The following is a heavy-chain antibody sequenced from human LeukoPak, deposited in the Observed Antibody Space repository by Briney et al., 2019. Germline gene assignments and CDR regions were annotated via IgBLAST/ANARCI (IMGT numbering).Heavy chain of an antibody. J-gene: IGHJ4*02. CDR3: ARGGYCSGGSCFGPSYYFDY. CDR1: GFTFSSYA. V-gene: IGHV3-30-3*01. Sequence: PGGSLRLSCAASGFTFSSYAMHWVRQAPGKGLEWVAVISYDGSNKYYADSVKGRFTISRDNSKNTLYLQMNSLRAEDTAVYYCARGGYCSGGSCFGPSYYFDYWGQGTLVTVSS. D-gene: IGHD2-15*01. CDR2: ISYDGSNK.